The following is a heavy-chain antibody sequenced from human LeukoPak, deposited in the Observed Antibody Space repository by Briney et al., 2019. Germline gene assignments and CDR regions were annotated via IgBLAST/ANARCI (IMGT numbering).Heavy chain of an antibody. Sequence: GGSLRLSCAASGFTFSSYAMSWVRQAPGKGLEWVSSISSSGTYVYYADSVKGRFTISRDNSKNTLYLQMNSLRAEDTAVYYCAKETARPAGVFEYWGQGTRVTVSS. CDR3: AKETARPAGVFEY. J-gene: IGHJ4*02. D-gene: IGHD1-14*01. CDR2: ISSSGTYV. CDR1: GFTFSSYA. V-gene: IGHV3-23*01.